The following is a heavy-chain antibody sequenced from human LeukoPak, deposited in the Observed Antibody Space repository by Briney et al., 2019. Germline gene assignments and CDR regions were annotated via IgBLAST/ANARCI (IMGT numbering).Heavy chain of an antibody. Sequence: SQALSLTCTVSGGSISSGSYYWSWIRQPAGKGLEWIGRIYTSGSTNYNPSLKSRVTISVDTSKNQFSLKLSSVTAADTAVYYCARGLWFGELLSAFDYWGQGTLVTVSS. J-gene: IGHJ4*02. V-gene: IGHV4-61*02. D-gene: IGHD3-10*01. CDR1: GGSISSGSYY. CDR2: IYTSGST. CDR3: ARGLWFGELLSAFDY.